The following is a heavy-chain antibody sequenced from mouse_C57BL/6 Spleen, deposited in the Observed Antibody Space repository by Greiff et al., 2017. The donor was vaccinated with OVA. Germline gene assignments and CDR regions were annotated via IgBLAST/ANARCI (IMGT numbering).Heavy chain of an antibody. CDR1: GYSITSGYY. V-gene: IGHV3-6*01. J-gene: IGHJ2*01. CDR2: ISYDGSN. Sequence: EVKVEESGPGLVKPSQSLSLTCSVTGYSITSGYYWNWIRQFPGNKLEWVGYISYDGSNNYNPSLNNRISLTRDPSKNQFFLKLNSVTTEDTATYYCAMIYDGYSFDYWGQGTTLTVSS. CDR3: AMIYDGYSFDY. D-gene: IGHD2-3*01.